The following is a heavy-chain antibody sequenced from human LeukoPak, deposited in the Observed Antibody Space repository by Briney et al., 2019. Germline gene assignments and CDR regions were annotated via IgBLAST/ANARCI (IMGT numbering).Heavy chain of an antibody. V-gene: IGHV1-69*06. Sequence: GSSVKVSCKASGGTFSSYAISWVRQAPGQGLEWMGRIIPIFGTANYAQKFQGRVTITADKSTSTAYMELSSLRSEDTAVYYCVRDRAVYYYDSSGYDYWGQGTLVTVSS. CDR2: IIPIFGTA. CDR1: GGTFSSYA. D-gene: IGHD3-22*01. J-gene: IGHJ4*02. CDR3: VRDRAVYYYDSSGYDY.